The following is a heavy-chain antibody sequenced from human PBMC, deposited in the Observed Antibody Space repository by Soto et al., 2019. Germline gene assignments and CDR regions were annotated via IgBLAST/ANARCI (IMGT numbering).Heavy chain of an antibody. CDR1: GYTFTGYY. J-gene: IGHJ4*02. Sequence: GASVKVSCKASGYTFTGYYMHWVRQAPGQGLEWMGWINPNSGGTNYAQKFQGRVTMTRDTSISTAYMELSRLRSDDTAVYYCARAARAGGATTYFDYWGQGTLVTVSS. CDR2: INPNSGGT. CDR3: ARAARAGGATTYFDY. D-gene: IGHD1-26*01. V-gene: IGHV1-2*02.